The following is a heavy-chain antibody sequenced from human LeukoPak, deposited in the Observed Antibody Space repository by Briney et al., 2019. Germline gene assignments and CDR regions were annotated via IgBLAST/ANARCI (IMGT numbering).Heavy chain of an antibody. CDR2: ISYDGSNK. Sequence: GGSLRLSCAASGFTFSSYAMHWVRQAPGKGLEWVAVISYDGSNKYYADSVKGRFTISRDNSKNTLYLQMNSLRAEDTAVYYCARDDPLGYCSGGSCYPHGYYYGMDVWGQGTTVTVSS. J-gene: IGHJ6*02. D-gene: IGHD2-15*01. CDR1: GFTFSSYA. CDR3: ARDDPLGYCSGGSCYPHGYYYGMDV. V-gene: IGHV3-30-3*01.